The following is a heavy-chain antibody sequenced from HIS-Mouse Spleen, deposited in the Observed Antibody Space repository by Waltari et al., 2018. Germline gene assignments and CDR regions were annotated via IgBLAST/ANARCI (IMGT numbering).Heavy chain of an antibody. CDR3: AREFRGYSYGLDWFDP. V-gene: IGHV4-4*07. J-gene: IGHJ5*02. CDR2: IYTSGST. D-gene: IGHD5-18*01. Sequence: QVQLQESGPGLVKPSETLSLTCTVPGGSISSYYWSWIRQPAGKGLEWIGRIYTSGSTNYNPSLKSRVTMSVDTSKNQFSLKLSSVTAADTAVYYCAREFRGYSYGLDWFDPWGQGTLVTVSS. CDR1: GGSISSYY.